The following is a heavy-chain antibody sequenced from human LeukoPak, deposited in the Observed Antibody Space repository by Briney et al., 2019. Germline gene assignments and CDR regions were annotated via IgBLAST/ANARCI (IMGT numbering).Heavy chain of an antibody. J-gene: IGHJ3*02. Sequence: GGSLRLSCAASGFTFSSYGMHWVRQAPGKGLEWVAFIRYDGRNKYYADSVKGRFTISRDNSKNTLYLQMNSLRAEDTAVYYCAKRGYCRGGTCFSHDAFDIWGQGTLVTVSS. CDR2: IRYDGRNK. CDR3: AKRGYCRGGTCFSHDAFDI. CDR1: GFTFSSYG. V-gene: IGHV3-30*02. D-gene: IGHD2-15*01.